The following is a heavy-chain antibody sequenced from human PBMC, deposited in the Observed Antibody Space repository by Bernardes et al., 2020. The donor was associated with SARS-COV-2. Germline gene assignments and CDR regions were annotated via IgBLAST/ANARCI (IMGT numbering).Heavy chain of an antibody. CDR2: IIPVLETT. D-gene: IGHD3-22*01. J-gene: IGHJ4*02. CDR1: GVTSTSYS. Sequence: SVKVSCKVSGVTSTSYSISWVRQAPGLGLEWVGRIIPVLETTNYAQNFQGRVTITAEKSTRTTYMELSSLRSEDTAIYYCARDYDSSGYNDLDFWGQGTLVTVSS. V-gene: IGHV1-69*08. CDR3: ARDYDSSGYNDLDF.